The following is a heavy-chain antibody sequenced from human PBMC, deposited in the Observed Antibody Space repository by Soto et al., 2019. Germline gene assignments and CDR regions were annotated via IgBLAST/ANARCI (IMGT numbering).Heavy chain of an antibody. J-gene: IGHJ6*02. CDR2: IWYDGSNK. CDR3: ARDLWRSGYYIYYYYYYGMDV. CDR1: GFTFSSYG. D-gene: IGHD3-22*01. Sequence: PGGSLRLSCAASGFTFSSYGMHWVRQAPGKGLEWVAVIWYDGSNKYYADSVKGRFTISRDNSKNTLYLQMNSLRAEDTAVYYCARDLWRSGYYIYYYYYYGMDVWGQGTTVTVSS. V-gene: IGHV3-33*01.